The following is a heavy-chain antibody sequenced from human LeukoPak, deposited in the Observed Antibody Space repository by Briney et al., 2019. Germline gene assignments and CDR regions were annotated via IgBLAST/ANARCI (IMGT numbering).Heavy chain of an antibody. CDR3: ARDPSNPTALDY. D-gene: IGHD6-6*01. J-gene: IGHJ4*02. Sequence: GGSLRLSCAASGFTVSDTYMSWVRQAPGKGLEWVSFINSGWNTHYADSVKGRFTISRDNSKNTLYLQMNSLRAEDTAVYYCARDPSNPTALDYWGQGTLVTVSS. V-gene: IGHV3-66*02. CDR2: INSGWNT. CDR1: GFTVSDTY.